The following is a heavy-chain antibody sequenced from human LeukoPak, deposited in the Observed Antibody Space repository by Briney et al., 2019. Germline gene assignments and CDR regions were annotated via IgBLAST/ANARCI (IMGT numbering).Heavy chain of an antibody. CDR2: IYRSGST. Sequence: SETLSLTCTVSGYSIISDYFWGWIRQPPGKGLEWIGTIYRSGSTYYSPSVGSLVTVSVDTSTNEFSLKLSSVTAADTAVYYCARDLGGSGSYHYMDVWGKGTPVTISS. D-gene: IGHD3-10*01. J-gene: IGHJ6*03. CDR1: GYSIISDYF. CDR3: ARDLGGSGSYHYMDV. V-gene: IGHV4-38-2*02.